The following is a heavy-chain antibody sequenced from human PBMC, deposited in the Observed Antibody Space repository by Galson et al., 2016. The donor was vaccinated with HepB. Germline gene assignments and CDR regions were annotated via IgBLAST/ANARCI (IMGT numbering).Heavy chain of an antibody. Sequence: SLRLSCAVSGFGFSDYWMTWVRQAPGKGLEWVANINQDGSEKNSVDSMKGRFTISRDNAKNSMYLQMNNLRAEDTAVYYCVNLGTTRTWGQGTQVTVSS. J-gene: IGHJ5*02. V-gene: IGHV3-7*01. CDR2: INQDGSEK. CDR3: VNLGTTRT. CDR1: GFGFSDYW. D-gene: IGHD1-26*01.